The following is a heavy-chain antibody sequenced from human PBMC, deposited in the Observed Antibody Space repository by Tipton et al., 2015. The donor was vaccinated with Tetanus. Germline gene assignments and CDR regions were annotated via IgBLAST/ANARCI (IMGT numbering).Heavy chain of an antibody. CDR2: SIPLLGIA. CDR1: GDTFNTYG. J-gene: IGHJ4*02. CDR3: ARDSQSSFDR. V-gene: IGHV1-69*09. Sequence: QLVQSGAEVKKPGSSLKVSCKTSGDTFNTYGIHWVRQAPGQRLEWMGRSIPLLGIANNAQKFQGRLTITADKSTTTVDMELSSLTSEDTAVYYCARDSQSSFDRWGQGTLVTVSS.